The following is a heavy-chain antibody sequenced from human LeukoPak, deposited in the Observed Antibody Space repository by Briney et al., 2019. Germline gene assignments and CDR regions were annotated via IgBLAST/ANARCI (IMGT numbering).Heavy chain of an antibody. CDR2: ISGTSTYI. Sequence: PGGSRRLAWAASGFTFSTHRMHWVRQAPGKGLEWVSSISGTSTYIHYADSVRGRFTISRDNAKNSLYLQMNSLRAEDTAVYYCARDRGFIGVFYNGIDVWGQGTTVTVSS. CDR1: GFTFSTHR. V-gene: IGHV3-21*01. J-gene: IGHJ6*02. D-gene: IGHD3-10*01. CDR3: ARDRGFIGVFYNGIDV.